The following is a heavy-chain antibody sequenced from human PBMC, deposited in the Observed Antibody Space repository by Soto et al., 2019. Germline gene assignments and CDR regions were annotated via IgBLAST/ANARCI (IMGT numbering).Heavy chain of an antibody. J-gene: IGHJ5*02. CDR2: ISAYNGNT. D-gene: IGHD3-16*02. Sequence: GASVKVSCKASGYTFTSYGISWVRQAPGQGLEWMGWISAYNGNTNYAQKLQGRVTMTTDTSTSTAYMELRSLRSDDTAVYYCARDPRPPSQKRTFGGVIVSWFDPWGQGTQVTVSS. CDR3: ARDPRPPSQKRTFGGVIVSWFDP. CDR1: GYTFTSYG. V-gene: IGHV1-18*01.